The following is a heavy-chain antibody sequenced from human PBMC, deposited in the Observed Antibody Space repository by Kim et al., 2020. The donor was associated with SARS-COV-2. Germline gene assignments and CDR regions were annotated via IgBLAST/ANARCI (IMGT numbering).Heavy chain of an antibody. V-gene: IGHV4-34*01. J-gene: IGHJ6*01. CDR3: ARGSIAARRHYYYYYGMDV. CDR2: INHSGST. Sequence: SQTLSLTCAVYGGSFSGYYWSWIRQPPGKGLEWIGEINHSGSTNYNPSLKSRVTISVDTSKNQFSLKLSSVTAADTAVYYCARGSIAARRHYYYYYGMDV. CDR1: GGSFSGYY. D-gene: IGHD6-6*01.